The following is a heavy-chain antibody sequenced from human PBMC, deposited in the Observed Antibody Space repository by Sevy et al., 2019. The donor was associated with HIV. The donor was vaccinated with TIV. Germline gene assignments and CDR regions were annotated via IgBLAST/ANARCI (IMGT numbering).Heavy chain of an antibody. CDR1: GYTFTGYY. CDR2: INPNSGGT. V-gene: IGHV1-2*02. CDR3: ARALYYYYYMDV. Sequence: ASVKVSCKASGYTFTGYYMHWVRQAPGQGLEWMGWINPNSGGTNYAQKFQGRVTMTRDTSISTAYMELSRLRSDDTAVYYCARALYYYYYMDVWGKWTTVTVSS. J-gene: IGHJ6*03.